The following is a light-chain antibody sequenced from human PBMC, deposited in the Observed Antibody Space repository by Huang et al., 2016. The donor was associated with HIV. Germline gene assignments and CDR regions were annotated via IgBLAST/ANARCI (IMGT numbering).Light chain of an antibody. CDR1: QGISNS. CDR2: STS. V-gene: IGKV1-NL1*01. Sequence: DIQMTQSPSSLSAFVGDTVTITCRASQGISNSVAWYQQKPGKAPNLLLYSTSRLESGVACRFRGGCSGTDYTLTISILQPDDFATYYCQQYYTSPTFGQGSKVEIK. J-gene: IGKJ1*01. CDR3: QQYYTSPT.